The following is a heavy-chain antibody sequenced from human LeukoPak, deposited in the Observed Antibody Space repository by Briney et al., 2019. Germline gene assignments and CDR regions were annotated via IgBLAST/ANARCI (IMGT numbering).Heavy chain of an antibody. Sequence: SETLSLTCNVSGGSFSNDNYYWSWIRQSPGKGLESIGYVYFSGSTNYNPSLNSRVTMSADTSKNQFSLKLSSVTAADTAVYYCARAKSGYLSLDFWGQGTLVTVSS. V-gene: IGHV4-61*01. CDR3: ARAKSGYLSLDF. CDR2: VYFSGST. D-gene: IGHD3-3*01. J-gene: IGHJ4*02. CDR1: GGSFSNDNYY.